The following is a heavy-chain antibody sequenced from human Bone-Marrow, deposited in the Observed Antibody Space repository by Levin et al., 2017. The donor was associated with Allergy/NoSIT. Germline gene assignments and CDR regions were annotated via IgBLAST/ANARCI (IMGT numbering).Heavy chain of an antibody. V-gene: IGHV4-34*01. CDR3: ARRPPDFWSGYRLPRDWFDR. J-gene: IGHJ5*02. Sequence: MTSETLSLTCAVYGGSFSGYYWSWIRQPPGKGLEWIGEINHSGSTNYNPSLKSRVTISVDTSKNQFSLKLSSVTAADTAVYYCARRPPDFWSGYRLPRDWFDRWGQGTLVTVSS. CDR2: INHSGST. CDR1: GGSFSGYY. D-gene: IGHD3-3*01.